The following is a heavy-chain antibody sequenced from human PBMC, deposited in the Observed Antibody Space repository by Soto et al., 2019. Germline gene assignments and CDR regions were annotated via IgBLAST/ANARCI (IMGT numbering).Heavy chain of an antibody. J-gene: IGHJ6*02. Sequence: PGGSLRLSCAASGFTFSSYAMSWVRQAPGKGLEWVSAISGSGGSTYYADSVKGRFTISRDNSKNTLYLQMNSLRAEDTAVYYCAKVIGPRPYYYYGMDVWGQGTTVTVSS. CDR3: AKVIGPRPYYYYGMDV. V-gene: IGHV3-23*01. CDR2: ISGSGGST. CDR1: GFTFSSYA.